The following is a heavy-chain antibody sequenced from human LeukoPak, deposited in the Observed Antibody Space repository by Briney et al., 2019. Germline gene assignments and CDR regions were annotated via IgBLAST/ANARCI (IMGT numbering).Heavy chain of an antibody. V-gene: IGHV3-48*04. CDR2: ISSSGSTI. J-gene: IGHJ4*02. D-gene: IGHD3-9*01. CDR1: GFTFSSYS. CDR3: ARDSGILRYFDWLPLDY. Sequence: GGSLRLSCAASGFTFSSYSMNWARQAPGKGLEWVSSISSSGSTIYYADSVKGRFTISRDNAKNSLYLQMNSMRAEDTAVYYCARDSGILRYFDWLPLDYWGQGTLVTVSS.